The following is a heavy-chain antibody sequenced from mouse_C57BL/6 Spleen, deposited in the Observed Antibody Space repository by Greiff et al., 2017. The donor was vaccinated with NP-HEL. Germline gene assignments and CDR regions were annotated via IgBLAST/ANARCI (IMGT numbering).Heavy chain of an antibody. CDR3: TREITTVVAQGWYFDV. V-gene: IGHV1-15*01. Sequence: VQLQQSGAELVRPGASVTLSCKASGYTFTDYEMHWVKQTPVHGLEWIGAIDPETGGTAYNQKFKGKAILTADKSSSTAYMELRSLTSEDSAVYYCTREITTVVAQGWYFDVWGTGTTVTVSS. D-gene: IGHD1-1*01. CDR2: IDPETGGT. CDR1: GYTFTDYE. J-gene: IGHJ1*03.